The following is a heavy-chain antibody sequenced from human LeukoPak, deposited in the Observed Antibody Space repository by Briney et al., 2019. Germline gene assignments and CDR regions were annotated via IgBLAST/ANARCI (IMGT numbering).Heavy chain of an antibody. D-gene: IGHD5-24*01. CDR2: IKEDGSLT. J-gene: IGHJ4*02. CDR3: VRDGYNQNRFDY. Sequence: GGSLRLSCAASGFTFGSHWMNWDRQAPGKGLEWVANIKEDGSLTYYLDSVRGRFSISRDNTKKSLYLQMNSLRVEDTAVYFCVRDGYNQNRFDYWGQGTLITVSS. CDR1: GFTFGSHW. V-gene: IGHV3-7*03.